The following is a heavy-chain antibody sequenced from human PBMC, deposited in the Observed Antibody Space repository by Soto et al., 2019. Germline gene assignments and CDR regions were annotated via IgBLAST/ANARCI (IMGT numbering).Heavy chain of an antibody. CDR2: INVYNGNT. J-gene: IGHJ5*02. V-gene: IGHV1-18*01. CDR1: GYTFTNYG. Sequence: QVQLVQSGGEVKKPGASVKVSCKASGYTFTNYGISWVRQAPGQGLEWMGCINVYNGNTKYAQKVQGRVTMTTDTSTSTAYMELRSLRSDDTAVYYCARGVGSGSYYNQYNWFDPWGQGTLGTVSS. CDR3: ARGVGSGSYYNQYNWFDP. D-gene: IGHD3-10*01.